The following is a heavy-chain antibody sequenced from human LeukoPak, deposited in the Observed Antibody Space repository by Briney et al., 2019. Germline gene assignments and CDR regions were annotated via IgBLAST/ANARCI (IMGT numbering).Heavy chain of an antibody. CDR3: ATMTTVTTDFDY. Sequence: SVKVSCKASGGTFSSYAISWVRQAPGQGLEWMGGIIPIFGTANYAQKFQGRVTITTDESTSTAYMELSSLRSEDTAVYYCATMTTVTTDFDYWGQGTLVTVSS. D-gene: IGHD4-11*01. CDR2: IIPIFGTA. J-gene: IGHJ4*02. CDR1: GGTFSSYA. V-gene: IGHV1-69*05.